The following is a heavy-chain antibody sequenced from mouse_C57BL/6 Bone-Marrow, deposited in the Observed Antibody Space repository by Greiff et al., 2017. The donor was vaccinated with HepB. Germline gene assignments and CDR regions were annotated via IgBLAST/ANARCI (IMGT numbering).Heavy chain of an antibody. CDR3: ARHEGLQYAMDY. D-gene: IGHD2-13*01. CDR2: ISNGGGST. V-gene: IGHV5-12*01. Sequence: EVKLMESGGGLVQPGGSLKLSCAASGFTFSDYYMYWVRQTPEKRLEWVAYISNGGGSTYYPDTVKGRFTISRDNAKNTLYLQMSRLKSEDTAMYYCARHEGLQYAMDYWGQGTSVTVSS. J-gene: IGHJ4*01. CDR1: GFTFSDYY.